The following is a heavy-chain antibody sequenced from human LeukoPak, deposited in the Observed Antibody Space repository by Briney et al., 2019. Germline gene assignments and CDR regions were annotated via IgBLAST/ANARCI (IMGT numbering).Heavy chain of an antibody. Sequence: SETLSLTCTVSGGSISSSSYYWGWIRQPPGKGLEWIGSIYYSGSTYYNPSLKSRVTISVDTSKNQFSLKLSSVTAADTAVYYCARESLYGSGSAYAFDIWGQGTMVTVSS. J-gene: IGHJ3*02. V-gene: IGHV4-39*07. CDR3: ARESLYGSGSAYAFDI. D-gene: IGHD3-10*01. CDR2: IYYSGST. CDR1: GGSISSSSYY.